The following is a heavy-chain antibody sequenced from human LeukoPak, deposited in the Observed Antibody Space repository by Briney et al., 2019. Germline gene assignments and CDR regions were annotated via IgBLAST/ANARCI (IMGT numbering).Heavy chain of an antibody. CDR3: ARELRYFDWFDDY. CDR2: ISYDGSNK. Sequence: GGSLRLSCAASGFTFSSYAMHWVRQAPGKGLEWVAVISYDGSNKYYADSVKGRFTISRDNSKNTLYLQMNSLRAEDTAVYYCARELRYFDWFDDYWGQGTLVTVSS. D-gene: IGHD3-9*01. V-gene: IGHV3-30-3*01. J-gene: IGHJ4*02. CDR1: GFTFSSYA.